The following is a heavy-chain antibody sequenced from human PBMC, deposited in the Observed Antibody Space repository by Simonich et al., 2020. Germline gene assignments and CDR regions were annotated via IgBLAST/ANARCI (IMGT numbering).Heavy chain of an antibody. CDR2: IKQDGSRK. Sequence: EVQLVESVGGLVKPGGSLRLSCAAPGFTFSSNWMSCGRQARGKWLEWEANIKQDGSRKYYGDSVKGRFTISSDNAKNSLYLQMNSLRAEDTAVYYCARDGLGTAYYYYMDVWGKGTTVTVSS. V-gene: IGHV3-7*01. CDR1: GFTFSSNW. D-gene: IGHD7-27*01. CDR3: ARDGLGTAYYYYMDV. J-gene: IGHJ6*03.